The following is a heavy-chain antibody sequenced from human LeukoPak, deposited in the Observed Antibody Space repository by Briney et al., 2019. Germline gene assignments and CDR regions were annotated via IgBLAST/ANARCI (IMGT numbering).Heavy chain of an antibody. CDR3: AKDVAGYGDYAV. CDR1: GFTFSSYG. V-gene: IGHV3-30*02. Sequence: GGSLRLSCAASGFTFSSYGMHWVRQAPGKGLEWVAYIRSDGSNKYYADSVKGRFTISRDNSKNTLYLQMNSLRAEDTAVYYCAKDVAGYGDYAVWGQGTLVTVSS. D-gene: IGHD4-17*01. J-gene: IGHJ4*02. CDR2: IRSDGSNK.